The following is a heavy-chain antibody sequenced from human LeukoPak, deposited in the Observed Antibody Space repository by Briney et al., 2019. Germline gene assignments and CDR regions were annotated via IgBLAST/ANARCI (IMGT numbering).Heavy chain of an antibody. D-gene: IGHD3-22*01. CDR3: AKETKKYYYDINWFDP. J-gene: IGHJ5*02. Sequence: PGGSLRLSCAASGFTFSSYGMHWVRQAPGKGLEWVAVIWYDGSNKYYADSAKGRFTISRDNSKNTLYLQMNSLRAEDTAVYYCAKETKKYYYDINWFDPWGQGTLVTVSS. V-gene: IGHV3-33*06. CDR2: IWYDGSNK. CDR1: GFTFSSYG.